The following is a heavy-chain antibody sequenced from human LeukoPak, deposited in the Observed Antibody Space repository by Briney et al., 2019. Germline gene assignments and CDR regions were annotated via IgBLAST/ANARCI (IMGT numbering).Heavy chain of an antibody. CDR2: ISSSSSYI. V-gene: IGHV3-21*01. CDR1: GFTFSSDW. CDR3: ARERVSSSWHYYFDY. J-gene: IGHJ4*02. D-gene: IGHD6-13*01. Sequence: GGCLRLSCAVSGFTFSSDWMNSVRQAPGKGLEWVSSISSSSSYIYYADSVKGRFTISRDNAKNSLYLQMNSLRAEDTAVYYCARERVSSSWHYYFDYWGQGTLVTVSS.